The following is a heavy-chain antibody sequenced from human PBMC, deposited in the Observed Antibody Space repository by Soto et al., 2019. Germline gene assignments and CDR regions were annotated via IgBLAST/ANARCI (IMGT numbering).Heavy chain of an antibody. D-gene: IGHD1-26*01. V-gene: IGHV2-5*02. CDR3: AHAYGGRSLY. CDR1: GFSLTTDRVG. CDR2: IYWDDSK. J-gene: IGHJ4*02. Sequence: QITLKESGPTLVKPTQTLTLTCTFSGFSLTTDRVGVGWIRQPPGEALEWLAVIYWDDSKTYRPSLESRLTITKDTSKHPVALTMTNMDSLDTAPYYCAHAYGGRSLYWGQGTLVTVSS.